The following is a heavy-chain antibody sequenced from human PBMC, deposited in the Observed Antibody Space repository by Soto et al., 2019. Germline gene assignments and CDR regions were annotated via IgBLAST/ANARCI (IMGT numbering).Heavy chain of an antibody. CDR1: GFSLSTSGVG. V-gene: IGHV2-5*02. CDR2: IYWDDDK. D-gene: IGHD3-16*01. J-gene: IGHJ4*02. Sequence: QITLKESGPTLVKPTQTLTLTCTFSGFSLSTSGVGVGWIRQPPGKALEWLALIYWDDDKRYSPSMNSRLTPXTXTXXNRGVRTVTTIDPVYTATYYGARRRSGGGVYYFGYWGQGTLVTVSS. CDR3: ARRRSGGGVYYFGY.